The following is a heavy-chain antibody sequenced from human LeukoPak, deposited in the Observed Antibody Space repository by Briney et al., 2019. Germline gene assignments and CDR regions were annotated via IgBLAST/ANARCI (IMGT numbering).Heavy chain of an antibody. CDR1: GFTFSSYS. J-gene: IGHJ4*02. CDR2: ISSSSSTI. Sequence: GGSLRLSCAASGFTFSSYSMNWVRQAPGKGLEWVSYISSSSSTIYYADSVKGRFTISRDNAKNSLYLQMNSLRAEDTAVYYCAKSMIVVTPSCFDYWGQGTLVTVSS. D-gene: IGHD3-22*01. CDR3: AKSMIVVTPSCFDY. V-gene: IGHV3-48*01.